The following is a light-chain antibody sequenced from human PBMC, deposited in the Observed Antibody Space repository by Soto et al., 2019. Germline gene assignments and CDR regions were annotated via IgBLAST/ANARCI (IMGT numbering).Light chain of an antibody. Sequence: QSVLTQPPSVSAAPGQKVTISCSGTSSNIGNNYVSWYQQLPGTAPKLLIYDNNKRPSGIPDRFSGSKSGTSATLAITGLQTGDEAEYYCGTWDSSLSGSVFGTGTKLTVL. CDR1: SSNIGNNY. V-gene: IGLV1-51*01. CDR3: GTWDSSLSGSV. J-gene: IGLJ1*01. CDR2: DNN.